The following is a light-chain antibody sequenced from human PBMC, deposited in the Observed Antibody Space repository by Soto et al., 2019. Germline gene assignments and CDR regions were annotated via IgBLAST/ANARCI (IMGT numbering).Light chain of an antibody. CDR3: QQVNSYPLT. Sequence: DIQVTKSASFLSASIGDRVTITCRASQGISQYVAWYQQKPGSAPKLLIYTASILQSGVPSRFSGTGSATEFTLTISSLQPEDCATYYCQQVNSYPLTFGGGTKVDIK. CDR1: QGISQY. V-gene: IGKV1-9*01. CDR2: TAS. J-gene: IGKJ4*01.